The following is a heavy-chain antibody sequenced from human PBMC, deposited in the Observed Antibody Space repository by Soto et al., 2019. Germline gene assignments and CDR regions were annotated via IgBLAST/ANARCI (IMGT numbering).Heavy chain of an antibody. CDR1: GGSFSGYY. CDR2: INHSGST. V-gene: IGHV4-34*01. D-gene: IGHD6-13*01. J-gene: IGHJ1*01. CDR3: ARGPRYSSSWYGIEYFQH. Sequence: QVQLQQWGAGLLKPSETLSLTCAVYGGSFSGYYWSWIRQPPGKGLEWIGEINHSGSTNYNPSIKSRVTITVDTYKNQFSLKLSSVTAADTAVYYCARGPRYSSSWYGIEYFQHWGQGTLVTVSS.